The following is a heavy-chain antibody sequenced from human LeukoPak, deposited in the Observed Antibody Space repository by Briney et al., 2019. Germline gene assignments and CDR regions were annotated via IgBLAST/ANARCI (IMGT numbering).Heavy chain of an antibody. CDR3: LLQMTYGELSDPDF. CDR2: SGTRSGTK. CDR1: RFTLSSLA. D-gene: IGHD3-16*02. V-gene: IGHV3-21*01. J-gene: IGHJ4*02. Sequence: GGSLRLSCAASRFTLSSLAMPWVRQAPGKGLEWVSSSGTRSGTKYYADSVMGRFTISRDSAMNSVSLQINSLRAEDTAVYYCLLQMTYGELSDPDFRGQGTLVTVSS.